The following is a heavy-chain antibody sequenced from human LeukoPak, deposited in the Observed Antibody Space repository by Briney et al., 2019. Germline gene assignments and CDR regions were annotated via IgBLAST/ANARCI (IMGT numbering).Heavy chain of an antibody. CDR3: AKPENSGWANSWFDA. D-gene: IGHD6-19*01. CDR1: GFTFSSYA. Sequence: PGGSLRLSCAASGFTFSSYAMSWVRQAPGKGLEWVSAISGSGGSTYYADSVKGRFTISRDNSKNMVSLQMNSLRPEDTAVYYCAKPENSGWANSWFDAWGQGTLVIVSS. V-gene: IGHV3-23*01. CDR2: ISGSGGST. J-gene: IGHJ5*02.